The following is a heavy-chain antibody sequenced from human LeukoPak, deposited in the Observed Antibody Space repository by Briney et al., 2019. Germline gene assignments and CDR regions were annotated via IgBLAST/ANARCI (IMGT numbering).Heavy chain of an antibody. Sequence: GASVKVSCKASGYTFTSYVVNWVRQAPGQGLEWMGWINTNTGNPTYAQGFTGRFVFSLDTSVSTAYLQISSLKAEDTAVYYCARGVEITIFGVVIIERGWFDPWGQGTLVTVSS. J-gene: IGHJ5*02. CDR1: GYTFTSYV. V-gene: IGHV7-4-1*02. CDR2: INTNTGNP. D-gene: IGHD3-3*01. CDR3: ARGVEITIFGVVIIERGWFDP.